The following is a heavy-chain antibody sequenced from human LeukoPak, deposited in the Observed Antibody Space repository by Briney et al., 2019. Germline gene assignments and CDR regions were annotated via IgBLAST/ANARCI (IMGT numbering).Heavy chain of an antibody. CDR2: INPSGNSS. J-gene: IGHJ5*02. CDR1: GYTFTGYY. CDR3: ARRRTPGRFDP. Sequence: ASVKVSCKASGYTFTGYYMHWVRQAPGQGLEWMGIINPSGNSSRYAQKFQGRVTMTRDTSTSTVYMELSSLRSEDTAVYYCARRRTPGRFDPWGQGTLVTVSS. V-gene: IGHV1-46*01.